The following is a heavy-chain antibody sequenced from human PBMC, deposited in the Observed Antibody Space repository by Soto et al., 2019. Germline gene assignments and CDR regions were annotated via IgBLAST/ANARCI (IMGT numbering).Heavy chain of an antibody. Sequence: WGSLGVSCVSSVFTLTGYAMAWVRQAPGKGLAWVSAIGGSDYTTYYAASVKGRFTISRDNSKNALYLQMSSLRADDTAVYYCARGYPRSYFFYWGQGTMVTVSS. V-gene: IGHV3-23*01. CDR2: IGGSDYTT. CDR3: ARGYPRSYFFY. CDR1: VFTLTGYA. J-gene: IGHJ4*01. D-gene: IGHD1-20*01.